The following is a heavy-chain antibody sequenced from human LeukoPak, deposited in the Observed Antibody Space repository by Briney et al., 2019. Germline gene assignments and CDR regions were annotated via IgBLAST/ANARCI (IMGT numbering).Heavy chain of an antibody. CDR2: IYHSGST. CDR3: AREIGSGWFFDI. CDR1: GGSISSGGYS. D-gene: IGHD6-19*01. J-gene: IGHJ3*02. Sequence: SETLSLTCAVSGGSISSGGYSWSWIRQPPGKGLEWMGYIYHSGSTYYNPSLKSRVTISVDRSKNQFSLKLSSVTAADTAVYYCAREIGSGWFFDIWGQGTMVTVSS. V-gene: IGHV4-30-2*01.